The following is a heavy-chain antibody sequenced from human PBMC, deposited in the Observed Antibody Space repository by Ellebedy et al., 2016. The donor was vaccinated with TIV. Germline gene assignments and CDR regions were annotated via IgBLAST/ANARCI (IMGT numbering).Heavy chain of an antibody. V-gene: IGHV3-23*01. J-gene: IGHJ4*02. D-gene: IGHD5-12*01. CDR2: TYGGGGTK. CDR3: AKGGWLEN. Sequence: GESLKISCVGSGFTFSTYAMAWVRQTPGKGLEWVSGTYGGGGTKYYADSVKGRFTISRDNSKNTLYLQMNSLRAEDTAVYYCAKGGWLENWGQGTLVTVSS. CDR1: GFTFSTYA.